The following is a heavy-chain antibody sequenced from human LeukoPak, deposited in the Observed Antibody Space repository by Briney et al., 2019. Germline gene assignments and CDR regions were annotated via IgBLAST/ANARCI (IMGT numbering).Heavy chain of an antibody. V-gene: IGHV3-30*02. J-gene: IGHJ4*02. CDR2: IRYDGSNK. CDR1: GFTFSSYG. Sequence: GGSLRLSCAASGFTFSSYGMHWVRQAPGKGLKWVAFIRYDGSNKYYADSVKGRFTISRDNSKNTLYLQMNSLRAEDTAVYYCAKDRGVWGSYRYFDYWGQGTLVTVSS. D-gene: IGHD3-16*02. CDR3: AKDRGVWGSYRYFDY.